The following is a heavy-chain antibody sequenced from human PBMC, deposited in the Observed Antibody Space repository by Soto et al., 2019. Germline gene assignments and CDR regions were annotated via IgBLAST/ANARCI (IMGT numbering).Heavy chain of an antibody. CDR3: ARWYSYGFGYLVGYFDY. CDR1: GYTFTSYG. CDR2: ISAYNGNT. Sequence: ASVKVSCKASGYTFTSYGISWVRQAPGQGLEWMGWISAYNGNTNYAQKLQGRVTMTTDTSTSTAYMELRSLRSDDTAVYYCARWYSYGFGYLVGYFDYWGQGTLVTVSS. J-gene: IGHJ4*02. V-gene: IGHV1-18*01. D-gene: IGHD5-18*01.